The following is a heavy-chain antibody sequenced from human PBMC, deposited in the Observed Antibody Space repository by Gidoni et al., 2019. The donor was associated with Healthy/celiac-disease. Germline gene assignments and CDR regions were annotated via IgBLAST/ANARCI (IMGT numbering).Heavy chain of an antibody. D-gene: IGHD3-3*01. Sequence: EVQLVESGGGLVKPGGSLRLSCAASGLPFSSYSMNWGRQAPGKGLEWVSAISSSSSYIDYADSVKCRFTISRDNAKNSLYLQMNSRRAEDTAVYYCAREEGWSYYYGMDVWGQGTTVTVSS. V-gene: IGHV3-21*01. CDR2: ISSSSSYI. CDR3: AREEGWSYYYGMDV. J-gene: IGHJ6*02. CDR1: GLPFSSYS.